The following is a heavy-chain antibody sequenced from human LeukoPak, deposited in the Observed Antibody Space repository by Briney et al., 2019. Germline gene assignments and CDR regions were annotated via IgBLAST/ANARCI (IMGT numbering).Heavy chain of an antibody. CDR3: AKGLPATLLDY. V-gene: IGHV3-11*01. CDR1: GFTFSDYY. D-gene: IGHD2-2*01. J-gene: IGHJ4*02. CDR2: ISNSGSTI. Sequence: PGGSLRLSCAASGFTFSDYYMSWIRQAPGKGLEWVSYISNSGSTIYYADSVKGRFTISRDSAKNSLYLQMNSLRAEDTAVYYCAKGLPATLLDYWGQGTLVTVSS.